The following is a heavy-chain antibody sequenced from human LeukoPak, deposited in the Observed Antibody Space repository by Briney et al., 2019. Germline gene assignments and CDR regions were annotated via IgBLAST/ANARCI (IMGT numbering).Heavy chain of an antibody. V-gene: IGHV1-2*02. Sequence: GASVKVSCKTSGNTFTDYYIHWVRQAPGQGLEWMGWINPNSGGTNYAQKFQGRVTMTRDTSINTAYMELSRLRSDDTAVYYCATDSYYYGSGTSIIEGGFDPWGQGTLVTVSS. CDR1: GNTFTDYY. CDR3: ATDSYYYGSGTSIIEGGFDP. J-gene: IGHJ5*02. D-gene: IGHD3-10*01. CDR2: INPNSGGT.